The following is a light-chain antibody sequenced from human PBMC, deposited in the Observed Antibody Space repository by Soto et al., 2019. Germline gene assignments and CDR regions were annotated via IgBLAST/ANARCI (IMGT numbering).Light chain of an antibody. CDR3: QQYHNWWT. J-gene: IGKJ1*01. CDR1: QSVTSY. CDR2: DAS. V-gene: IGKV3-11*01. Sequence: VVLTQSPATLSLSPGERATLSCRASQSVTSYLAWYQQKPGQAPRLLIYDASNRATGIPARFSGSGSGTDFTLTISSLQSEDFAVYYCQQYHNWWTFGQGTKVDIK.